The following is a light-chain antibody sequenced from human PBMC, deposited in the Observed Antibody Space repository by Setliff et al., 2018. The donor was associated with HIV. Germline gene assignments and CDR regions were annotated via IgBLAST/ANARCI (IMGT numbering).Light chain of an antibody. CDR1: STTFGTYNY. CDR2: DVS. Sequence: QSALTQPRSVSGSPGQSVTIFCSGSSTTFGTYNYVSCYQQQPGKAPRLIIYDVSERPPGVPDRFSGSKSGNTASLTISGLQAEDEADYYCCSNAARPTFYVFGSGTKVTVL. V-gene: IGLV2-11*01. J-gene: IGLJ1*01. CDR3: CSNAARPTFYV.